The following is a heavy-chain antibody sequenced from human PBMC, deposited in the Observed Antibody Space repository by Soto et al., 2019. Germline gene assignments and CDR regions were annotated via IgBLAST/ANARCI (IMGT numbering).Heavy chain of an antibody. Sequence: LSLTCAVSSGSISSSNWWSWVRQPPGKGLEWIGEIYHSGSTNYNPSLKSRVTISVDKSKNQFSLKLSSVTAADTAVYYCARSYMRYCCGGSWCSYYNYYKDVWGKGTTVTVSS. CDR2: IYHSGST. J-gene: IGHJ6*03. CDR1: SGSISSSNW. CDR3: ARSYMRYCCGGSWCSYYNYYKDV. D-gene: IGHD2-15*01. V-gene: IGHV4-4*02.